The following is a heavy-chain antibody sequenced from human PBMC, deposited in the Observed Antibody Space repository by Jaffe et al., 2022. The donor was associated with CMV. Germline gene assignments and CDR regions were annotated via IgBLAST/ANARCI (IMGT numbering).Heavy chain of an antibody. CDR1: GGSISSYY. CDR3: ARHRYGDYGDAPYYFDY. D-gene: IGHD4-17*01. CDR2: IYYSGST. Sequence: QVQLQESGPGLVKPSETLSLTCTVSGGSISSYYWSWIRQPPGKGLEWIGYIYYSGSTNYNPSLKSRVTISVDTSKNQFSLKLSSVTAADTAVYYCARHRYGDYGDAPYYFDYWGQGTLVTVSS. J-gene: IGHJ4*02. V-gene: IGHV4-59*08.